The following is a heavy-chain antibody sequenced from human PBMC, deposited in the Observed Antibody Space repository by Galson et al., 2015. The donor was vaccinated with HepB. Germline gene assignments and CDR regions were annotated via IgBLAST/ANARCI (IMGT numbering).Heavy chain of an antibody. J-gene: IGHJ4*02. V-gene: IGHV3-33*01. D-gene: IGHD3-22*01. CDR3: ARDNRYDSSGFFDY. Sequence: SLRLSCAASGFTFSSYGMHWVRQAPGKRLEWVVVIWYDGSNKYYADSVKGRFTISRDNSKNALYLQLNSLRAEDTAAYYCARDNRYDSSGFFDYWGQGTLVTVSS. CDR2: IWYDGSNK. CDR1: GFTFSSYG.